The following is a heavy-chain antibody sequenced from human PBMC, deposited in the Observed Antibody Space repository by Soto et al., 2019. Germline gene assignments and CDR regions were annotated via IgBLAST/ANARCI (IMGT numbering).Heavy chain of an antibody. CDR3: ARWLGYGPHFDY. CDR1: GGSMSSYY. Sequence: SETLSLTCTVSGGSMSSYYWSWIRQPPGKGLEWIGYIYYSGSTYYNPSLKSRVTISVDTSKNQFSLKLSSVTAADTAVYYCARWLGYGPHFDYWGQGTLVTVSS. V-gene: IGHV4-59*08. D-gene: IGHD5-12*01. J-gene: IGHJ4*02. CDR2: IYYSGST.